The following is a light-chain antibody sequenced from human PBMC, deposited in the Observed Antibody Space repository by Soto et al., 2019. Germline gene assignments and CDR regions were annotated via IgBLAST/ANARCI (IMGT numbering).Light chain of an antibody. CDR2: WAS. J-gene: IGKJ2*01. V-gene: IGKV4-1*01. Sequence: DIVMTQSPDSLAVSLGERASINCKSSQSVLYSSNNKNYLAWYQQKPGQPPKLLIHWASSRESGVPDRFSGSGSGTDFTLTISSLQAEDVAVYYCQQDYSTSYTFGQGTKLEIK. CDR1: QSVLYSSNNKNY. CDR3: QQDYSTSYT.